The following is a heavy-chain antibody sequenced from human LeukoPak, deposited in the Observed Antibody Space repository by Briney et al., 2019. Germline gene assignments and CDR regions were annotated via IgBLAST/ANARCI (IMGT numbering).Heavy chain of an antibody. V-gene: IGHV3-30*02. D-gene: IGHD3-22*01. CDR3: AKIQTLIVVVLAPYYYYMDV. CDR1: GFTFSSYG. CDR2: IRYDGSNK. J-gene: IGHJ6*03. Sequence: PGGSMRLSCAASGFTFSSYGMHWVRQAPGKGLEWVAFIRYDGSNKYYADSVKGRFTISRDNSKNTLYLQMNSLRAEDTAVYYCAKIQTLIVVVLAPYYYYMDVWGKGTTVTVSS.